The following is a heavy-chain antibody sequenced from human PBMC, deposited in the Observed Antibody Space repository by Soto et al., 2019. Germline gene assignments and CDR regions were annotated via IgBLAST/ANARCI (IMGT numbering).Heavy chain of an antibody. D-gene: IGHD3-22*01. J-gene: IGHJ4*02. Sequence: ETLSLTCAVYGGSFSGYYWSWIRQPPGKGLEWIGEINHSGSTNYNPSLKSRVTISVDTSKNQFSLKLSSVTAADTAVYYCARGLGAITMIVVNAFDIWGQGTLGTVSS. CDR2: INHSGST. V-gene: IGHV4-34*01. CDR3: ARGLGAITMIVVNAFDI. CDR1: GGSFSGYY.